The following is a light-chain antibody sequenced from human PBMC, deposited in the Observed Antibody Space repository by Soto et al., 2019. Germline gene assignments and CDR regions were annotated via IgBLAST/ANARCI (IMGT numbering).Light chain of an antibody. CDR3: QQYYDWPIT. V-gene: IGKV3-15*01. CDR1: QGISNL. Sequence: EIVLTQSPATLSVSPGERATLSCRASQGISNLLAWYQQKPGQAPRLLIYAASTRAAGIPARFSGSGSGTDFTLTISSLQSEEFAVYYCQQYYDWPITFGQGTRLDIK. J-gene: IGKJ5*01. CDR2: AAS.